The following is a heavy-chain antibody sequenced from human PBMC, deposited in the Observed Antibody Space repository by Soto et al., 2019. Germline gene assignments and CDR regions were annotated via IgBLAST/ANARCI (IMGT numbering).Heavy chain of an antibody. CDR2: IYYSRSP. J-gene: IGHJ4*02. V-gene: IGHV4-39*01. D-gene: IGHD6-19*01. CDR3: ARPARQGTVAGDF. Sequence: WETLSLTCTVSGGSISRSSFYWGWIRQPPGKGLEWIANIYYSRSPNYNPSLKSRVTMSLDTSKNQIYLNLSSVTAADTAVYYCARPARQGTVAGDFWGQGTLVTVSS. CDR1: GGSISRSSFY.